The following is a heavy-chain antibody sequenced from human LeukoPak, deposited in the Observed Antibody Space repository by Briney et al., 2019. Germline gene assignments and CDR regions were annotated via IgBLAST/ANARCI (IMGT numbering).Heavy chain of an antibody. CDR1: GFTFSDYY. J-gene: IGHJ6*02. V-gene: IGHV3-11*01. D-gene: IGHD3-10*01. Sequence: GGSLRLSCAASGFTFSDYYMSWIRQAPGKGLEWVSYISSSGSTIYYADSVKGRFTISRDNAKDSLYLQMNSLRAEDTAVYYCARVVEGSGSPGYYYYGMDVWGQGTTVTVSS. CDR3: ARVVEGSGSPGYYYYGMDV. CDR2: ISSSGSTI.